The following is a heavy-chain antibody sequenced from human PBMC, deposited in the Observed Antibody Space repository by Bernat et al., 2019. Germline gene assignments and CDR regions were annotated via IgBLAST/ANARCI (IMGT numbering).Heavy chain of an antibody. CDR2: MSGGGGAT. CDR3: ARDDAVGGGFLDY. D-gene: IGHD3-3*01. Sequence: EVQLVESGGGLVQPGGSLRLSCAAAGFTFNSYAMSWVRQAPGKGLEWVSRMSGGGGATDYLDSVKGRFTIFRDSTKNTLYLQMRSLRAEDTAVYYCARDDAVGGGFLDYWGQGTLVTVSS. V-gene: IGHV3-23*04. J-gene: IGHJ4*02. CDR1: GFTFNSYA.